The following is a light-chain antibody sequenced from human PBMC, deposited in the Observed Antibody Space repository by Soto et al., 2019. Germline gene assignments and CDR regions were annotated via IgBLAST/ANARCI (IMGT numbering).Light chain of an antibody. V-gene: IGKV3-15*01. Sequence: EVVMTQSPATLSVSPGERATLSCRASQSVNANLAWYQQKPGQAPRLLIHGASNRATGIPARFSGSGFGTEFIXLIFSXXSEDFAVYYCQQYNTWLWTFGQGTKVEI. CDR1: QSVNAN. J-gene: IGKJ1*01. CDR3: QQYNTWLWT. CDR2: GAS.